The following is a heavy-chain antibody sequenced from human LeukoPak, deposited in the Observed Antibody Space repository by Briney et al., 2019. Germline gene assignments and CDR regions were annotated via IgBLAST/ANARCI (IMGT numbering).Heavy chain of an antibody. CDR2: TYHSEST. CDR3: AILLYASGNYYFDY. J-gene: IGHJ4*02. V-gene: IGHV4-30-2*01. CDR1: GGSISSGAYS. Sequence: SQTLSLTCAVSGGSISSGAYSWSWIRQPPGKGLEWIGYTYHSESTYYNPSLKSRVTISVDRSKNQFSLKVSSVTAADTAIYYCAILLYASGNYYFDYWGQGTLVTVSS. D-gene: IGHD3-10*01.